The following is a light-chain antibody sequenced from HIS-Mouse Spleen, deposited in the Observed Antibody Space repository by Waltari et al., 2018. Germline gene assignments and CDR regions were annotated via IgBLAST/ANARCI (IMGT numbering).Light chain of an antibody. Sequence: DIQMTQSPSSLSASVGDRVPITFQASQDISNYLNWYQQKPGKAPKLLIYDASNLETGVPSRFSGSGSGTDFTFTISSLQPEDIATYYCQQYDNLRVTFGPGTKVDIK. CDR3: QQYDNLRVT. CDR1: QDISNY. CDR2: DAS. J-gene: IGKJ3*01. V-gene: IGKV1-33*01.